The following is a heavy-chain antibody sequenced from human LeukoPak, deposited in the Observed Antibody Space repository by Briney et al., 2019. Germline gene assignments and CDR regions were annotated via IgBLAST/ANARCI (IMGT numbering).Heavy chain of an antibody. J-gene: IGHJ4*02. D-gene: IGHD6-13*01. CDR2: IKQDGSEK. Sequence: GGSLRLSCAASGFTFSSYWMSCVRQAPGKGLEWVANIKQDGSEKYYVDSVKGRFTISRDNAKNSLYLRMNSLRAEDTAVYYCARRPNPPVGAAAGTLFDYWGQGTLVTVSS. V-gene: IGHV3-7*01. CDR3: ARRPNPPVGAAAGTLFDY. CDR1: GFTFSSYW.